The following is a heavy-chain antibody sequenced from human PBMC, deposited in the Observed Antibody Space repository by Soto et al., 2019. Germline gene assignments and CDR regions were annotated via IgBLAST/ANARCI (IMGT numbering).Heavy chain of an antibody. CDR2: IVVGSGNT. J-gene: IGHJ3*02. CDR1: GVTFTSSA. CDR3: AADRRITIFGVVDAAFDI. Sequence: SVEVCWEASGVTFTSSAVQLVRQDSGQRLEWIGWIVVGSGNTNYAKKVQERVTITRDMSTSTAYMELSSLRSEDTAVYYCAADRRITIFGVVDAAFDIWGQGTMVTVSS. D-gene: IGHD3-3*01. V-gene: IGHV1-58*01.